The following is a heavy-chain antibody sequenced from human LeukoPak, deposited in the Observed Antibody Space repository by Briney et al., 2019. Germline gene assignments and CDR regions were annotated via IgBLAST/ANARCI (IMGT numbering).Heavy chain of an antibody. CDR1: GGSISGYY. CDR3: ARDGVQGSIL. D-gene: IGHD1-1*01. J-gene: IGHJ4*02. CDR2: IYNSGST. V-gene: IGHV4-59*01. Sequence: SETLSLTCTVSGGSISGYYWSWIRQPPGKGLEGIGYIYNSGSTNYNPSLKSRVTISVDTSKNQFSLKLTSVTAADTAVYYCARDGVQGSILWGQGTLVTVSS.